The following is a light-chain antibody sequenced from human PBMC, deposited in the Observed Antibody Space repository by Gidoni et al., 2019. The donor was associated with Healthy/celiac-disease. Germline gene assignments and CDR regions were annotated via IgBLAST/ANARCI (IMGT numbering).Light chain of an antibody. CDR1: QRVLYSSNNKNY. V-gene: IGKV4-1*01. J-gene: IGKJ1*01. CDR3: QQYYSTPLT. Sequence: DIVMTQSPDSLAVSLGERATINCKSSQRVLYSSNNKNYLAWYQQKPGQPPKLLIYWASTRESGVPDRFSGSGSGTDFTLTISSLQAEDVAVYYCQQYYSTPLTFXQXTKVEIK. CDR2: WAS.